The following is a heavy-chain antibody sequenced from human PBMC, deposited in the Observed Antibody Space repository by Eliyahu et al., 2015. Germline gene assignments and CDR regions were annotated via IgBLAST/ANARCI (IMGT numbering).Heavy chain of an antibody. Sequence: EVQLVESGGGLVQPGGSLXLXXAAXGFSXXSRSMTWXRQAPGKGLGWVSYISSSSSLILYADSVKGRFTISRDNAKNSLYLQINSLRAEDTAVYYCASCGEPFTYAGFFDSWGQGTLVTVSS. V-gene: IGHV3-48*04. D-gene: IGHD2-2*01. CDR3: ASCGEPFTYAGFFDS. CDR1: GFSXXSRS. J-gene: IGHJ4*02. CDR2: ISSSSSLI.